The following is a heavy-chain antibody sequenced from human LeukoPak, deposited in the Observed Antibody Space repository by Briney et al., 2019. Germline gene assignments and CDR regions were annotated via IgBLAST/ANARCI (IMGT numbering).Heavy chain of an antibody. CDR1: GFTFSSYW. CDR2: INSDGSST. CDR3: ARDRNSGSYYSDY. D-gene: IGHD1-26*01. J-gene: IGHJ4*02. Sequence: GGSLRLSCAASGFTFSSYWMHWVRQAPGKVLVWVSRINSDGSSTSYADSVKGRFTISRDNAKNTLYLQMNSLRAEDTAVYYCARDRNSGSYYSDYWGQGTLVTVSS. V-gene: IGHV3-74*01.